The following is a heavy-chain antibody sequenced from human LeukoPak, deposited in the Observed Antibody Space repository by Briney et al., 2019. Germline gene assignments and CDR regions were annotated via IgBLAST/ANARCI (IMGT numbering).Heavy chain of an antibody. D-gene: IGHD2-21*01. CDR2: IYTSGNT. CDR1: GGSISSGSYY. V-gene: IGHV4-61*02. J-gene: IGHJ4*02. CDR3: AREAHCGATSCFGRYFDS. Sequence: SETLSLTCTVSGGSISSGSYYWSWIRQPAGKGLEWIGRIYTSGNTNYNPSLKSRVTMSVDTSKNQFSLKLTSVTAADTAVYFCAREAHCGATSCFGRYFDSWGLGTLVTVSS.